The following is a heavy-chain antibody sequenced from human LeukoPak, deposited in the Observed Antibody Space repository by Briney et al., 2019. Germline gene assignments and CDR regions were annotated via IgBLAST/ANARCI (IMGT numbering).Heavy chain of an antibody. V-gene: IGHV1-69*06. D-gene: IGHD3-10*01. Sequence: SVKVSCKASGGTFSSYAISWVRQAPGQGLEWMGGIIPIFGTANYAQKFRGRVTITADKSTSTAYMELSSLRSEDTAVYYCARGFYYYGSGSYFDYWGQGTLVTVSS. CDR2: IIPIFGTA. CDR1: GGTFSSYA. J-gene: IGHJ4*02. CDR3: ARGFYYYGSGSYFDY.